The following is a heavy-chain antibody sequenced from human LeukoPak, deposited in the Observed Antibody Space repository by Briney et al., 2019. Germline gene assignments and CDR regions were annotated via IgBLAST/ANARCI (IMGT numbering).Heavy chain of an antibody. CDR2: MNPNSGNT. D-gene: IGHD5-24*01. J-gene: IGHJ4*02. CDR1: GHTFTSYD. CDR3: ARVQRRDGYSVNY. V-gene: IGHV1-8*01. Sequence: GASVKVSCKASGHTFTSYDINWVRQATGQGLEWMGWMNPNSGNTGYAQKFQGRVTMTRDTSISTAYMELSRLRSDDTAVYYCARVQRRDGYSVNYWGQGTLVTVSS.